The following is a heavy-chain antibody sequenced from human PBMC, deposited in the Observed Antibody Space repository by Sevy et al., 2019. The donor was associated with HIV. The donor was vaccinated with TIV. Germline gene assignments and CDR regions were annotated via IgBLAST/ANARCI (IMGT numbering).Heavy chain of an antibody. D-gene: IGHD3-22*01. CDR2: ISSSSSYI. V-gene: IGHV3-21*05. J-gene: IGHJ4*02. CDR3: ATGKVNYYDSSFARV. CDR1: GFTFSSYE. Sequence: GGSLRLSCAASGFTFSSYEMNWVRQAPGKGLEWVSYISSSSSYIYYADSVKGRFTISRDNAKNSLYLQMNSLRAEDTAVYYCATGKVNYYDSSFARVWGQGTLVTVSS.